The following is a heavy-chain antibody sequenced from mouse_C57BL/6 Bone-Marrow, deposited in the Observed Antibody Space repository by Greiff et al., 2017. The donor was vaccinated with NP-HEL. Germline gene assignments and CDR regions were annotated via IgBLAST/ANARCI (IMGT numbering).Heavy chain of an antibody. CDR3: ARSLRYAMDY. V-gene: IGHV1-7*01. CDR2: INPSTGYT. J-gene: IGHJ4*01. Sequence: VQLQQSGAELAKPGASVKMSCKASGYTFTSYWMHWVKQRPGQGLEWIGYINPSTGYTEYNQKFKDKATLTADKSPSTAYMQLSSLTSEDSAVYYCARSLRYAMDYWGQGTSVTVSS. D-gene: IGHD1-1*01. CDR1: GYTFTSYW.